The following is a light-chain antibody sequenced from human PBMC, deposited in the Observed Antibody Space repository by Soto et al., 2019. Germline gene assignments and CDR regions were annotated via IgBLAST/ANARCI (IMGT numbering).Light chain of an antibody. CDR1: QSVSSSF. Sequence: EIVLTQSPGTLSLSPGERATLFCRASQSVSSSFLAWYQQKPGQAPRLLIYGASSRDTGIPDRFSGSGSGTDFTLTISRLEPEDFAVYYCQQYDSSPRTFGQGTKVEIK. V-gene: IGKV3-20*01. CDR2: GAS. CDR3: QQYDSSPRT. J-gene: IGKJ1*01.